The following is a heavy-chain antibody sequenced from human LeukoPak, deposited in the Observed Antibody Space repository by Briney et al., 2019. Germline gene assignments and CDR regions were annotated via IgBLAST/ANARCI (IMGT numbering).Heavy chain of an antibody. D-gene: IGHD5-18*01. Sequence: GGSLRLSCAASGTIFSNYWMHWVRQAPGKGLVWVSRINRDGSSTSYADSVKGRFTISRDNAKNTLYLQMYSLRAEDTAVYYCARGGGYSYGSFDYWGQGTLVTVSS. CDR2: INRDGSST. CDR1: GTIFSNYW. J-gene: IGHJ4*02. CDR3: ARGGGYSYGSFDY. V-gene: IGHV3-74*01.